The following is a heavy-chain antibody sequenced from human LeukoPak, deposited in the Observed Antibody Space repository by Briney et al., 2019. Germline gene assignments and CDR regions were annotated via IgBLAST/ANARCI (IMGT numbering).Heavy chain of an antibody. CDR1: GGTFSSYA. J-gene: IGHJ5*02. V-gene: IGHV1-69*05. Sequence: GASVKVSCKASGGTFSSYAISWVRQAPGQGLEWMGGIIPIFGTANYAQKFQGRVTITTDESASTAYMELSSLRSEDTAVYYCARVRRASQGFDPWGQGTLVTVSS. CDR2: IIPIFGTA. CDR3: ARVRRASQGFDP.